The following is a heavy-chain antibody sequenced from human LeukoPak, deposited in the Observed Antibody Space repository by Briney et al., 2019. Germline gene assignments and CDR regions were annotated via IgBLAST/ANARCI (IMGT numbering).Heavy chain of an antibody. CDR3: ARDSSSSWEAAETSLHPCPEDFDY. J-gene: IGHJ4*02. V-gene: IGHV3-30*02. CDR2: IQFDGSNK. D-gene: IGHD6-6*01. Sequence: GSLRLSCAASGFTFSVYDMHWVRQAPGKGLEWVAFIQFDGSNKYYADSVKGRFTISRDNSDNTLYLRMNSLRAEDTAVYYCARDSSSSWEAAETSLHPCPEDFDYWGQGTLVTVSS. CDR1: GFTFSVYD.